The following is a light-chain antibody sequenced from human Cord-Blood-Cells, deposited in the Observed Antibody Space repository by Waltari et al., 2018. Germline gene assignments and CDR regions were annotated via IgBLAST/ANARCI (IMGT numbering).Light chain of an antibody. V-gene: IGKV1-33*01. CDR2: DAS. Sequence: DIQMTQYPSSLSASVGDRVTITCQASQDISNYLNWYQQKPGKAPKLLIYDASNLETGVPSRFSGSGSGTDFTFTISSLQPEDIATYYCQQYDNLPFTFGLGTKVDIK. CDR1: QDISNY. J-gene: IGKJ3*01. CDR3: QQYDNLPFT.